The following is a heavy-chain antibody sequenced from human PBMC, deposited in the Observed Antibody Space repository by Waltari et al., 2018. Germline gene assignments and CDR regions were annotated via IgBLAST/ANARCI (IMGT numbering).Heavy chain of an antibody. J-gene: IGHJ5*02. CDR1: GYSFTSYC. CDR3: ALYSAAGTGWFDP. D-gene: IGHD6-13*01. V-gene: IGHV5-51*01. Sequence: EVQLVQSGAEVKKPGESLKLSCKGSGYSFTSYCIGWVRQMPGKGLEWMGVIYTGESETRYSPSFQGEVTISDDKSSSTAHRQWSSRKAPDSAMYYWALYSAAGTGWFDPWGQGTLVTVSS. CDR2: IYTGESET.